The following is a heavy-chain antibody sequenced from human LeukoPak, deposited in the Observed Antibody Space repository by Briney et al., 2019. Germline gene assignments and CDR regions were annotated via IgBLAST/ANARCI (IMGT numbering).Heavy chain of an antibody. CDR3: AKALGYSSSSGGGY. J-gene: IGHJ4*02. CDR1: GFTVSSNY. Sequence: PGGSLRLSCAASGFTVSSNYMSWVRQAPGKGLEWVSVIYSGGSTYYADSVKGRFTISRDNSKNTLYLQMNSLRAEDTAVYYCAKALGYSSSSGGGYWGQGTLVTVSS. CDR2: IYSGGST. V-gene: IGHV3-66*02. D-gene: IGHD6-6*01.